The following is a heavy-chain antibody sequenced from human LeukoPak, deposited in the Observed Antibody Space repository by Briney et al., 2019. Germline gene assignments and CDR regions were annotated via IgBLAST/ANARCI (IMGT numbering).Heavy chain of an antibody. CDR3: ARDGYDFWSGYYVNWFDP. CDR1: GYTFTSYD. J-gene: IGHJ5*02. V-gene: IGHV1-8*01. CDR2: MNPNSGNT. D-gene: IGHD3-3*01. Sequence: ASVNVSCKASGYTFTSYDINWVRQATGQGLEWMGWMNPNSGNTDYAQKFQGRVTMTRNTSISTAYMELSSLRSEDTAVYYCARDGYDFWSGYYVNWFDPWGQGTLVTVSS.